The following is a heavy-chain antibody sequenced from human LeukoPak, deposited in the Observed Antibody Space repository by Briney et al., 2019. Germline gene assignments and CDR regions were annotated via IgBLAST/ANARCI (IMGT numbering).Heavy chain of an antibody. V-gene: IGHV4-59*01. CDR3: ARGDYYGSGSYYNWFDP. CDR2: IYYSGST. CDR1: GGSISSYY. Sequence: SETLSLTCTVSGGSISSYYWSWIRQPPGKGLEWIGYIYYSGSTNYNPSLKSRVTISVDTSKNQFSLKLSSVTAADTAVYYCARGDYYGSGSYYNWFDPWGQETLVTVSS. D-gene: IGHD3-10*01. J-gene: IGHJ5*02.